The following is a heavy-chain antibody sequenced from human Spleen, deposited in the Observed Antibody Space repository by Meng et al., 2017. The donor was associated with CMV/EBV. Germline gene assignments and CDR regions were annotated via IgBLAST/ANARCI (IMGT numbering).Heavy chain of an antibody. CDR2: INHSGST. CDR3: ARGRVANWNYPHHSHPPIHV. D-gene: IGHD1-7*01. V-gene: IGHV4-34*01. CDR1: GGSFSGYY. J-gene: IGHJ6*02. Sequence: SETLSLTCAVYGGSFSGYYWSWLRQPPGKGLEWIGEINHSGSTNYNPSLKSRVTISVDTSKNQFSLKLSSVTAADTAVYYCARGRVANWNYPHHSHPPIHVWGQGTTVTVSS.